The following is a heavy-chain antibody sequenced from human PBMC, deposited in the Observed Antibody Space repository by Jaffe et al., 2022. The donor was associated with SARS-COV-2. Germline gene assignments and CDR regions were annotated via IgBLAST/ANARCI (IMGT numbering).Heavy chain of an antibody. V-gene: IGHV3-7*03. CDR1: GATFSNHW. J-gene: IGHJ4*02. D-gene: IGHD3-3*01. CDR3: ATRSTIFGVPHFDY. CDR2: IKQDGSEK. Sequence: EVQLVESGGGLVQPGGSLRLSCAASGATFSNHWMNWVRQAPGKGLEWVANIKQDGSEKYYVDSVKGRFSISRDNAKNSLYLQMNSLRAEDTAVYYCATRSTIFGVPHFDYWGQGTLVSVSS.